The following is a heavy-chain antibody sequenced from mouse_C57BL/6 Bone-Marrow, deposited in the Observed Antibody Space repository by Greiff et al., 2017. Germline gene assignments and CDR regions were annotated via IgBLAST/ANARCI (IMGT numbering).Heavy chain of an antibody. CDR3: ARELRSYFDY. D-gene: IGHD1-1*01. CDR1: GYTFTSYW. CDR2: IDPSDSYT. Sequence: QVQLQQPGAELVKPGASVTLSCKASGYTFTSYWMQWVKQRPGQGLEWIGEIDPSDSYTNYNQKFKGKATLTVDTSSSTAYMQLSSLTSEDSAVYYCARELRSYFDYWGQGTTLTVSS. V-gene: IGHV1-50*01. J-gene: IGHJ2*01.